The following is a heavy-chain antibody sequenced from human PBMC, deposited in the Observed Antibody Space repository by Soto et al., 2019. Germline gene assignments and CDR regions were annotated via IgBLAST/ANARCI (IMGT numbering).Heavy chain of an antibody. V-gene: IGHV1-18*01. J-gene: IGHJ4*02. CDR1: GYTFTSYG. D-gene: IGHD3-16*01. CDR2: SSAYNGNT. Sequence: QVQLVQSGAEVKKPGASVKVSCKASGYTFTSYGISWVRQAPGQGLEWRGRSSAYNGNTNYAQKLQGRVTMTTDTSTSTAYMELRSLRSDGKAVYYCARDAQGVFLHYWGQGTLVTVSS. CDR3: ARDAQGVFLHY.